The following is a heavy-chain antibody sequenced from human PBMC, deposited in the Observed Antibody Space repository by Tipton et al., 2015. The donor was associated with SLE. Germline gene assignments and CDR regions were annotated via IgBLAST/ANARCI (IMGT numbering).Heavy chain of an antibody. CDR3: ARLIAARLPFDY. Sequence: LRLSCAVYGGSFRGYYWSWIRQPPGKGLEWIGEINHSGSTNHNPSLKRQVTISVDTSKNQFSLKLSSVTAADTAVYYCARLIAARLPFDYWGQGTLVSVSS. J-gene: IGHJ4*02. CDR2: INHSGST. D-gene: IGHD6-6*01. CDR1: GGSFRGYY. V-gene: IGHV4-34*01.